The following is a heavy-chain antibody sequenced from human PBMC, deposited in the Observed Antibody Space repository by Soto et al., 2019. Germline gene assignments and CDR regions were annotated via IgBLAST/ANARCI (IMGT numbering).Heavy chain of an antibody. V-gene: IGHV1-58*01. Sequence: QMQLVQSGTEVKKPGTSVKLSCKASGFTFTSSAVQWVRHARGQRLEWIGWIVVGSGNTNYAQKFQERVTITRDMSTSKAYMELSRLRSEDTAVYYCAAEFHSGYRTHWGQGTLVTVSS. CDR1: GFTFTSSA. D-gene: IGHD5-12*01. J-gene: IGHJ4*02. CDR3: AAEFHSGYRTH. CDR2: IVVGSGNT.